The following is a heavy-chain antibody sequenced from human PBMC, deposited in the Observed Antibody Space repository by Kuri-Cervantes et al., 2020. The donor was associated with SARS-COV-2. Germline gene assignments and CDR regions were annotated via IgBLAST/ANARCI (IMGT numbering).Heavy chain of an antibody. CDR3: AKFGALWELKSMGKLYFDY. V-gene: IGHV3-30*18. Sequence: GGSLRLSCAASGFTFNNYAIHRVRQAPGKGLEWVALISYEGSIKSYADSVKGRFTISRDSSKNTLYPQMSSLRHEDTAVYFCAKFGALWELKSMGKLYFDYWGPGTLVTVSS. CDR1: GFTFNNYA. CDR2: ISYEGSIK. J-gene: IGHJ4*02. D-gene: IGHD1-26*01.